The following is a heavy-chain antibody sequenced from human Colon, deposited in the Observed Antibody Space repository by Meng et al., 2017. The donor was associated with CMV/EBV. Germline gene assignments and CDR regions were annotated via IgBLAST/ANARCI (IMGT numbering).Heavy chain of an antibody. J-gene: IGHJ6*02. CDR3: AKASYGGNSNYYYGMDV. CDR1: GFTFSSYA. V-gene: IGHV3-23*03. CDR2: IYSGGSST. Sequence: GESLKISCAASGFTFSSYAMSWVRQAPGKGLEWVSVIYSGGSSTYYADSVKGRFTISRDNSKNTLYLQMNSLRAEDTAVYYCAKASYGGNSNYYYGMDVWGPFPPLTVSS. D-gene: IGHD4-23*01.